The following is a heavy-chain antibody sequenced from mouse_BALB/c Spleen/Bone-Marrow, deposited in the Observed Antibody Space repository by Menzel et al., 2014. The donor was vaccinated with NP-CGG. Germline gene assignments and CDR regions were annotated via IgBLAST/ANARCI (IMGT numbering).Heavy chain of an antibody. D-gene: IGHD1-2*01. CDR3: TPRLRY. V-gene: IGHV1S22*01. CDR1: GYTFNSYW. CDR2: IYPGSGST. J-gene: IGHJ2*01. Sequence: GSELVRPGASVKLSCKASGYTFNSYWMHWVKQRPGQGLEWIGNIYPGSGSTNYDEKFKSKATLTVDTSSSTAYMQLSSLTSEDSAVYYCTPRLRYWGPGTTLTVSS.